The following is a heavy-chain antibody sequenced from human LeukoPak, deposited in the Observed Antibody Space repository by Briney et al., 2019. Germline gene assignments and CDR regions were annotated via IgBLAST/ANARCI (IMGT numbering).Heavy chain of an antibody. CDR1: GFTFSGTS. V-gene: IGHV3-23*01. J-gene: IGHJ4*02. Sequence: GGSLRLSCAASGFTFSGTSMSWVRQAPGKGLEWVAVTVGGGDGTYYADSVKGRFTISRDNSNNTLYLQMNSLRAEDTAVYYCAKEFNRGLPDYWGQGTLVTVPS. D-gene: IGHD2-21*01. CDR2: TVGGGDGT. CDR3: AKEFNRGLPDY.